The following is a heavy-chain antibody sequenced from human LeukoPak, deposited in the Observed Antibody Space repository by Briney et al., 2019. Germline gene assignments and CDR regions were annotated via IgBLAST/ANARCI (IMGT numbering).Heavy chain of an antibody. CDR2: IWYDGSNK. CDR3: AGERTLYVSGSGYGMDV. J-gene: IGHJ6*02. CDR1: GFAFSSYG. Sequence: PGGSLRLSCAASGFAFSSYGMHWVRQAPGKGLEWVALIWYDGSNKYYADSVKGRFTTSRDSSKNTLYLEMSSLRAEDTAVYFCAGERTLYVSGSGYGMDVWGQGTTVTVSS. D-gene: IGHD3-10*01. V-gene: IGHV3-33*01.